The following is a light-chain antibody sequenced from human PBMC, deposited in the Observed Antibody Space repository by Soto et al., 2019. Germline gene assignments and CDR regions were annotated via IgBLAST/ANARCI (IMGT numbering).Light chain of an antibody. J-gene: IGKJ1*01. Sequence: DIQMTESPASLSASVGDRVTITWRASQSISSYLNWYQQKPGKAPKLLIYAASSLQSGVPSRFSGSGSGTDFTLTISSLQPEDFATYYCQQSYSTPRTFGQGTKVDIK. V-gene: IGKV1-39*01. CDR1: QSISSY. CDR2: AAS. CDR3: QQSYSTPRT.